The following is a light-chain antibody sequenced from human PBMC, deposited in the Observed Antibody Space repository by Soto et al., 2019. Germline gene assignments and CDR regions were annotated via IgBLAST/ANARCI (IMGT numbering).Light chain of an antibody. V-gene: IGKV3-20*01. J-gene: IGKJ5*01. CDR1: QTVSGSY. CDR2: GAS. Sequence: EVVLTQSPGTLSLSPGESATLSCRASQTVSGSYVAWYQQRPGLAPRLLVHGASRRATGIPDRFRGSGSGTEFILTISGLEPEDFAVDFCQHFGSSPPVTFGQGTRLDIK. CDR3: QHFGSSPPVT.